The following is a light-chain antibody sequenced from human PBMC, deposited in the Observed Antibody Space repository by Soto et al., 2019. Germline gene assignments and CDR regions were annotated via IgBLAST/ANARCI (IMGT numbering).Light chain of an antibody. J-gene: IGKJ1*01. CDR3: QQYNNWPRT. CDR1: QSVSSN. Sequence: EIVMTQSPATLSVSPGERATLSCRASQSVSSNLAWYQQKPGQAPRLLIYGASIRATGIPARFSGSGSRTEFTLTISSLQSEDFAVYYCQQYNNWPRTFGQGTKVEIK. CDR2: GAS. V-gene: IGKV3D-15*01.